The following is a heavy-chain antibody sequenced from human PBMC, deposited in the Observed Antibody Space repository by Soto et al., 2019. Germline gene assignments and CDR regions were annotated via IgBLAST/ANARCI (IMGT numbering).Heavy chain of an antibody. J-gene: IGHJ6*03. CDR1: GFPLSDSA. CDR3: TRHSGGQVEHSFYYYTMDV. V-gene: IGHV3-73*01. D-gene: IGHD2-15*01. Sequence: EVQLVESGGGLVQPGGSLKLACLASGFPLSDSAIHWVRKASGKGLEWVGRIRCKTNNYATTYGAPVRGRFTLSRDDSKNTAYLQMNNLESVDAAVYYCTRHSGGQVEHSFYYYTMDVWGKGTTVSV. CDR2: IRCKTNNYAT.